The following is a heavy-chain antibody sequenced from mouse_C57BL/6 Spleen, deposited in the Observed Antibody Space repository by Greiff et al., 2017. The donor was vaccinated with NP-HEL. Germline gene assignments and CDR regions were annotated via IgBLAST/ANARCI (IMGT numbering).Heavy chain of an antibody. V-gene: IGHV1-82*01. D-gene: IGHD2-14*01. CDR3: ARYGYPWYFEV. Sequence: QVQLQQSGPELVKPGASVKISCKASGYAFSSSWMNWVKQRPGKGLEWIGRIYPGDGDTTYNGKFKGKATLTADKSSSTAYMQLSSLTSEDSAVYFWARYGYPWYFEVWGTGTTVTVSS. J-gene: IGHJ1*03. CDR1: GYAFSSSW. CDR2: IYPGDGDT.